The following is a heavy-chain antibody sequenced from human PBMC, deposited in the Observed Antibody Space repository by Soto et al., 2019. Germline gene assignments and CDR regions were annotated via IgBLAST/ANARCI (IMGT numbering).Heavy chain of an antibody. V-gene: IGHV1-3*01. CDR3: AREICSSTSCYSNWFDP. CDR2: TNAGNGNT. J-gene: IGHJ5*02. D-gene: IGHD2-2*01. Sequence: ASVKVSCKASGYTFTTYSMHWVRQAPGQRPEWMAWTNAGNGNTKYSQKFQGRVTITRDTSASTAYMELSSLRSEDTAVYYCAREICSSTSCYSNWFDPWGQGTLVTVSS. CDR1: GYTFTTYS.